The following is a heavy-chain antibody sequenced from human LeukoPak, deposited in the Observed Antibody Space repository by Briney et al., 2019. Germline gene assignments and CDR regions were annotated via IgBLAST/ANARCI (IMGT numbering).Heavy chain of an antibody. CDR2: ISYDGSNK. CDR3: ARGTYFDWPDAFDI. V-gene: IGHV3-30*03. D-gene: IGHD3-9*01. Sequence: GGSLRLSCEASGYTFINHGLHWVRQAPGKGLEWVAVISYDGSNKYYADSVKVRFTISRDNSKNTLYLQMNSLRAEDTAVYYCARGTYFDWPDAFDIWGQGTMVTVSS. CDR1: GYTFINHG. J-gene: IGHJ3*02.